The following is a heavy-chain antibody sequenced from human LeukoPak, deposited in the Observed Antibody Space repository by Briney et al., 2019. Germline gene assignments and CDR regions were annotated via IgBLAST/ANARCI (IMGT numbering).Heavy chain of an antibody. Sequence: ASVKVSCKASGYTFTTYAINWVRQAPGQGLEWVGWISGYNGNTNYAQKFQGRVTMTTDTSTSTAYMEVRSLTSDDTAVYYCARDREPPIRGDLGYWGQGTLVTVSS. CDR3: ARDREPPIRGDLGY. V-gene: IGHV1-18*01. J-gene: IGHJ4*02. D-gene: IGHD4-17*01. CDR1: GYTFTTYA. CDR2: ISGYNGNT.